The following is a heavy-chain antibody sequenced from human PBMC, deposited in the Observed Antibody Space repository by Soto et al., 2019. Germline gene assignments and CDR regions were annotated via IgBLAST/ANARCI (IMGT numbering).Heavy chain of an antibody. CDR1: GYTFTVYY. CDR2: INPKSGGT. V-gene: IGHV1-2*02. Sequence: GASVKVSCKSSGYTFTVYYMHWVRQAPGQGLEWMGWINPKSGGTMYPQKFQGRVTMTWDTSISTAYIALTRLRSDDTAVYYCARDLAKGGGSGRFAYSGQATLVPVSS. D-gene: IGHD1-26*01. J-gene: IGHJ4*02. CDR3: ARDLAKGGGSGRFAY.